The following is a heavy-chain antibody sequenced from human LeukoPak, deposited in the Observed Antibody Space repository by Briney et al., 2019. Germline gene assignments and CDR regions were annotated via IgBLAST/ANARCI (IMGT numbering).Heavy chain of an antibody. CDR1: GGSISSNY. Sequence: PSETLSLTCTVSGGSISSNYWSWIRQPPGKGLEWIGYIYDSGTTNYNPSPKSRATISEDMSKNQFSLKVRSVTAADTAVYYCARSTGGWSYFDHWGQGILVTVSS. CDR3: ARSTGGWSYFDH. V-gene: IGHV4-59*01. CDR2: IYDSGTT. D-gene: IGHD6-19*01. J-gene: IGHJ4*02.